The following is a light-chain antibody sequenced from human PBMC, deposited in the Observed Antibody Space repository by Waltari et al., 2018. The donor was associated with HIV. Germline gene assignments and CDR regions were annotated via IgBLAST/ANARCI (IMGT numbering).Light chain of an antibody. CDR1: SSDIGPDKY. Sequence: SAPTQPAPVSCSPGHSITISPTGNSSDIGPDKYASWYQQSPGKAPKLLIYEVSNRPSGVSNRFSGSKSGNTASLTISGLQAEDEADYYCSSYISTTTLFGTGTKVTVL. CDR2: EVS. CDR3: SSYISTTTL. J-gene: IGLJ1*01. V-gene: IGLV2-14*01.